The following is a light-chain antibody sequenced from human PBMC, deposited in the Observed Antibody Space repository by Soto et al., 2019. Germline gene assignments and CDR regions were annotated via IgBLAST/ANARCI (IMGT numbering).Light chain of an antibody. Sequence: QSALTQPASVSGSPGQSITISCTGTSSDIGGYNYVSWYQQHPGKAPKLMIHEVSNRPSGVSNRFSGSKSGNTASLTISGLQAEDEADYYCSSYTTSNTRVVFGGGTKLTVL. CDR3: SSYTTSNTRVV. CDR1: SSDIGGYNY. J-gene: IGLJ2*01. V-gene: IGLV2-14*01. CDR2: EVS.